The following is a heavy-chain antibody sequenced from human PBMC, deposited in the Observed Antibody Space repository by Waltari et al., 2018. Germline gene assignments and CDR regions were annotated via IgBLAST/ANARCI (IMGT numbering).Heavy chain of an antibody. CDR1: GFTFSSYG. Sequence: QVQLVESGGGVVQPGGSLRLSCAASGFTFSSYGMHWVRQAPGKGLEWVGFIRYDGSNKYYADSVKGRFTISRDNSKNTLYQMNSLRAEDTAVYYCAKDDVVVIAIPVPPVDYWGQGTLVTVSS. J-gene: IGHJ4*02. CDR2: IRYDGSNK. CDR3: AKDDVVVIAIPVPPVDY. D-gene: IGHD2-21*01. V-gene: IGHV3-30*02.